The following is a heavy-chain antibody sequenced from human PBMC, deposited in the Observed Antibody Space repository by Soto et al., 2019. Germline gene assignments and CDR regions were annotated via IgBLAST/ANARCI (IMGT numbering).Heavy chain of an antibody. D-gene: IGHD3-16*01. CDR3: ARADPDASVGY. J-gene: IGHJ4*02. CDR2: ISYSGST. Sequence: SETLSLTCTVSGGSMSSHYWTWLRQPPGKGLEWIGYISYSGSTYYNPSLKSRVTISADTSRNQFSLKLSSVIAADTAVYYCARADPDASVGYWGQGTLVT. CDR1: GGSMSSHY. V-gene: IGHV4-59*11.